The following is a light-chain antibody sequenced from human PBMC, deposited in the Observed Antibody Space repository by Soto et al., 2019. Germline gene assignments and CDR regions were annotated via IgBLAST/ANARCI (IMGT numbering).Light chain of an antibody. J-gene: IGKJ1*01. CDR2: GAS. V-gene: IGKV3-20*01. Sequence: IVMTQSPGTLSLSPGERATLSCRASQSVSSSHLAWYQQKPGQAPRLLIYGASSRATGIPDRFSGSGSGTDFTLTISRLEPEDFAVYYCQQYGSSPWTFGQGTKV. CDR1: QSVSSSH. CDR3: QQYGSSPWT.